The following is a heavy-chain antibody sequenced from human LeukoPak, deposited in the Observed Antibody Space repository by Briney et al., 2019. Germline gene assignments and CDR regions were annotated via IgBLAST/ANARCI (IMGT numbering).Heavy chain of an antibody. V-gene: IGHV3-43*01. J-gene: IGHJ4*02. CDR1: GFTFDDYT. D-gene: IGHD6-19*01. Sequence: GGSLRLSCAASGFTFDDYTMHWVRLAPGKGLEWVSVISWDGGSTYYADSVKGRFTISRDNSKNSLYLQMNSLRTEDTALYYCAKDLSTSGWILDYWGQGTLLTVSS. CDR3: AKDLSTSGWILDY. CDR2: ISWDGGST.